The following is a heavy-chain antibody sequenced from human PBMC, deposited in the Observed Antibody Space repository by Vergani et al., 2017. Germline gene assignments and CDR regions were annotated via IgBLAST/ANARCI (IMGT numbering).Heavy chain of an antibody. J-gene: IGHJ3*02. CDR2: VFHSGSA. Sequence: QMQLQESGPGLVKASETLSLTCSVSGYSISRGYYWGWIRQPPGKGLEWIATVFHSGSAYYNPSLRRRVTISVETSKNQFSLRLTTLTAADTAVYYCARQFWVSQGVGAFETWGRGTEVSVSS. CDR1: GYSISRGYY. V-gene: IGHV4-38-2*02. CDR3: ARQFWVSQGVGAFET. D-gene: IGHD3-16*01.